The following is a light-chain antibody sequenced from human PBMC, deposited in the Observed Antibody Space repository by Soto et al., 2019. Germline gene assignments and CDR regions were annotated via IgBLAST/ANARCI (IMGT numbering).Light chain of an antibody. CDR2: GAS. CDR3: QQSFMAPIT. J-gene: IGKJ5*01. CDR1: QSVGSH. V-gene: IGKV3D-15*01. Sequence: EIQMTQSPSTLSASPGERATLTCRASQSVGSHLTWFQQKPGQAPKLLVYGASSWPGGVPYRFSGSGSGTDFTLTISSLQPEDFAVYFCQQSFMAPITFGQGTRLEI.